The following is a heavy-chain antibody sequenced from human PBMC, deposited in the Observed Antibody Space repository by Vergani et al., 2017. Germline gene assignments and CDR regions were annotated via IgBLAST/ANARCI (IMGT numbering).Heavy chain of an antibody. CDR1: GFTFDDYA. CDR3: AREQGRIYYGMDV. V-gene: IGHV3-9*01. Sequence: VQLVESGGGLVQPGRSLRLSCAASGFTFDDYAMHWVRQAPGKGLEWVSGISWNSGSIGYADSVKGRFTISRDNAKNSLYLQMNSLRAEDTAVYYCAREQGRIYYGMDVWGQGTTVTVSS. J-gene: IGHJ6*02. D-gene: IGHD3-10*01. CDR2: ISWNSGSI.